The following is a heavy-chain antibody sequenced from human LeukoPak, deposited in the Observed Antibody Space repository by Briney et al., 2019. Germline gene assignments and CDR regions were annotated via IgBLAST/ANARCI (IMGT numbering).Heavy chain of an antibody. J-gene: IGHJ4*02. V-gene: IGHV3-23*01. CDR3: ANSAGYCSSTSCYILDY. CDR2: ISGSGGST. CDR1: GFTFSSYA. Sequence: GASLRLSCAASGFTFSSYAMSWVRQAPGKGLEWVSAISGSGGSTYYADSVKGRFTISRDNSKNTLYLQMNSLRAEDTAVYYCANSAGYCSSTSCYILDYWGQGTLVTVSS. D-gene: IGHD2-2*02.